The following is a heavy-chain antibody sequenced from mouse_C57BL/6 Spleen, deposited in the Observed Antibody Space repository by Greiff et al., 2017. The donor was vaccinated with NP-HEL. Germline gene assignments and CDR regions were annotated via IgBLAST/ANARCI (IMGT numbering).Heavy chain of an antibody. V-gene: IGHV1-26*01. Sequence: VQLKESGPELVKPGASVKISCKASGYTFTDYYMNWVKQSHGKSLEWIGDINPNNGGTSYNQKFKGKATLTVGKSSSTAYMELRSLTSEDAAVYYCAREVYDSNYGAIDYWGQGTSVTVSS. J-gene: IGHJ4*01. CDR2: INPNNGGT. CDR1: GYTFTDYY. D-gene: IGHD2-5*01. CDR3: AREVYDSNYGAIDY.